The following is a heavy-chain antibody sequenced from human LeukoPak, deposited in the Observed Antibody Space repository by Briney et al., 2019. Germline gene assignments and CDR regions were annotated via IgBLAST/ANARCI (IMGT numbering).Heavy chain of an antibody. Sequence: GGSLRLSCAASGFTFSSYAMSWVRQAPGKGLEWVSAISGSGGSTYYADSVKGRFTISRDNSKNTLYLQMNSLSAEDTAVYYCAKEGAIKYYDSSGTHLWGQGTLVTVSS. CDR2: ISGSGGST. CDR3: AKEGAIKYYDSSGTHL. D-gene: IGHD3-22*01. CDR1: GFTFSSYA. J-gene: IGHJ5*02. V-gene: IGHV3-23*01.